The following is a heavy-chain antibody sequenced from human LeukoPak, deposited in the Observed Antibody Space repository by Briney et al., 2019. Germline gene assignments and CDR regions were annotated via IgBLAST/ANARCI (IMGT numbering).Heavy chain of an antibody. D-gene: IGHD3-3*01. CDR1: GGTFSSYA. CDR3: ARTHSDFNYYYYYYYMDV. CDR2: IIPIFGTA. J-gene: IGHJ6*03. Sequence: ASVKVSCKASGGTFSSYAISWVRQAPGQGLEWIGGIIPIFGTANYAQKFQGRVTITTDESTSTAYMELSSLRSEDTAVYYCARTHSDFNYYYYYYYMDVWGKGTTVTVSS. V-gene: IGHV1-69*05.